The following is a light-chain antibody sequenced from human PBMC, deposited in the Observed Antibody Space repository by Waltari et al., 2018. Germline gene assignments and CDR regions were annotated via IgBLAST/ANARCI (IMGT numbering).Light chain of an antibody. CDR2: EAF. V-gene: IGKV1-5*03. Sequence: DIQMTQSPSTLSASVGDRVTIPCRASQSITSTRTWLAWYQQKPGIAPKLLIYEAFSLESGVPSRFSGSGSGTKFTLTISSLQPDDFATYYCQQYSSGWTFGQGTKVEIK. J-gene: IGKJ1*01. CDR1: QSITSTRTW. CDR3: QQYSSGWT.